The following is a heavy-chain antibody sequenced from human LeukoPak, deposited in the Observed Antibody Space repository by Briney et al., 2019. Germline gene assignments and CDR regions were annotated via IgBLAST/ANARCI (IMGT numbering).Heavy chain of an antibody. Sequence: ASVKVSCKASGYTFTSYGISWVRQAPGQGLEWMGWISAYNGNTSYAQKLQGRVTMTTDTSTSTAYMELRSLRSDDTAVYYCARDLRLYDSSGYYYPMGYWGQGTLVTVSS. V-gene: IGHV1-18*01. J-gene: IGHJ4*02. CDR3: ARDLRLYDSSGYYYPMGY. D-gene: IGHD3-22*01. CDR2: ISAYNGNT. CDR1: GYTFTSYG.